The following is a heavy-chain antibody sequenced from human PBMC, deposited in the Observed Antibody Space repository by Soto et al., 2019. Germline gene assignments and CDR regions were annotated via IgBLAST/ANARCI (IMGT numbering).Heavy chain of an antibody. CDR1: GFTFSSYA. CDR3: AKDIYSSSIYSVGYFDY. J-gene: IGHJ4*02. V-gene: IGHV3-23*01. D-gene: IGHD6-6*01. CDR2: ISGSGGST. Sequence: EVQLLESGGGLVQPGGSLRLSCAASGFTFSSYAMSWVRQAPGKGLEWVSAISGSGGSTYYADSVKGRFTISRDNSKNTLYLQMNSLRAEDTAVYYCAKDIYSSSIYSVGYFDYWGQGTLVTVSS.